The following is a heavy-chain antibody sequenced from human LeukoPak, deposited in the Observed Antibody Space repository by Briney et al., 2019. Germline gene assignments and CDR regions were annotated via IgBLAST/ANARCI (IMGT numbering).Heavy chain of an antibody. Sequence: GGSLRLSCAASGLTFSSYIMRWVRQARGKGLEWVSGISDSGGYTYYADSVKGRFTISRDNSNNTLYLQMNSLRAEDTAVYYCAKDQPSGDYWGQGTLVTVSS. D-gene: IGHD6-19*01. CDR3: AKDQPSGDY. J-gene: IGHJ4*02. V-gene: IGHV3-23*01. CDR2: ISDSGGYT. CDR1: GLTFSSYI.